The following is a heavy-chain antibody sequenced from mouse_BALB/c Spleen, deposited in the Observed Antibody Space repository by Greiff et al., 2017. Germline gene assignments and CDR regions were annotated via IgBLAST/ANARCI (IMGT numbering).Heavy chain of an antibody. V-gene: IGHV5-9-3*01. D-gene: IGHD1-2*01. CDR2: ISSGGSYT. CDR3: ARHGTTATGFDY. CDR1: GFTFSSYA. Sequence: EVKVVESGGGLVKPGGSLKLSCAASGFTFSSYAMSWVRQTPEKRLEWVATISSGGSYTYYPDSVKGRFTISRDNAKNTLYLQMSSLRSEDTAMYYWARHGTTATGFDYWGQGTTLTVSS. J-gene: IGHJ2*01.